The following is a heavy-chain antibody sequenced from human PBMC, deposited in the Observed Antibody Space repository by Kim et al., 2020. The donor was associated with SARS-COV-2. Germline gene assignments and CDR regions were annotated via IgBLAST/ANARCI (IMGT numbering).Heavy chain of an antibody. CDR2: K. J-gene: IGHJ4*02. CDR3: ARDTSGGPTDY. V-gene: IGHV3-7*01. D-gene: IGHD3-16*01. Sequence: KYYVDSVKGRFTISRDNAKTSLYLQMNSLRAEDSAVYYCARDTSGGPTDYWGQGTLVTVSS.